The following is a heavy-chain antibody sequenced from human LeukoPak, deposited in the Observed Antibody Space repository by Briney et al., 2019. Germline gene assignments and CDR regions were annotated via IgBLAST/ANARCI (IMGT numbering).Heavy chain of an antibody. Sequence: GESLKISCKGSGYRFTSYWIGWVRQMPGKGLEWMGIIYPGDSDTRYSPSFQGQVTISADKSISTAYLQWSSLKASDTAMYYCARLSSYCSGGSCPGGSDYWGQGTLVTVSS. CDR3: ARLSSYCSGGSCPGGSDY. V-gene: IGHV5-51*01. J-gene: IGHJ4*02. D-gene: IGHD2-15*01. CDR2: IYPGDSDT. CDR1: GYRFTSYW.